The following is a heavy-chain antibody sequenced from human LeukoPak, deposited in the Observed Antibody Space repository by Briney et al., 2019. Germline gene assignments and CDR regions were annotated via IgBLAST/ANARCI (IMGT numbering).Heavy chain of an antibody. J-gene: IGHJ4*02. Sequence: GGSVRLSCATSGFTFSHYGMHWVRQPPGRGLDWVAHIRYDESDKYYADSVKGRFTISRDISKNTVYLQMNSLRVEDTAVYYCAKDFYWAFDYWGQGTLVTVSS. CDR2: IRYDESDK. CDR3: AKDFYWAFDY. V-gene: IGHV3-30*02. D-gene: IGHD2-8*02. CDR1: GFTFSHYG.